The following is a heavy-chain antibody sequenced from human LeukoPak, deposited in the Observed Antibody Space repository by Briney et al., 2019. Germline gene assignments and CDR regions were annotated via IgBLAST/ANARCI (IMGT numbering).Heavy chain of an antibody. CDR2: IKHDGAEK. J-gene: IGHJ4*02. CDR3: GYTNNFYH. D-gene: IGHD3-16*02. Sequence: PGGSLRLSCVASGLSLSGQWLNWVRQAPGQGLEWVANIKHDGAEKYYVDSVKGRFTISRDDGQNSLSLHMNSVRAEDTAVYYCGYTNNFYHWGQGALVVVSA. CDR1: GLSLSGQW. V-gene: IGHV3-7*01.